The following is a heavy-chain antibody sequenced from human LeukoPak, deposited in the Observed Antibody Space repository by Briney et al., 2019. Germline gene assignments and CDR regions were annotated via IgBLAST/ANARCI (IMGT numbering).Heavy chain of an antibody. D-gene: IGHD6-19*01. CDR2: MDPNSGNT. J-gene: IGHJ4*02. V-gene: IGHV1-8*02. CDR1: GGTFSSYA. Sequence: ASVKVSCKASGGTFSSYAISWVRQAPGQGLEWMGWMDPNSGNTGYAQKFQGRVTMTRNTSISTAYMELNSLRAEDTAVYYCARGLMAGYSSGYYWGQGTLVTVSS. CDR3: ARGLMAGYSSGYY.